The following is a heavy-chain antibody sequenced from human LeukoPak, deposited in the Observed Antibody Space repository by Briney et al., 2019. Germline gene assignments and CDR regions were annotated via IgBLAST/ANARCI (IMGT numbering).Heavy chain of an antibody. CDR1: GFTFSSYA. CDR2: IKQDGSEK. D-gene: IGHD2-2*01. V-gene: IGHV3-7*03. Sequence: GGSLRLSCAASGFTFSSYAMSWVRQAPGKGLEWVANIKQDGSEKFYVESVKGRFTVSRDNAKNSLYLQMNSLRAEDTAVYYCAKVAGGPIVVVPAATFDYWGQGTLVTVSS. J-gene: IGHJ4*02. CDR3: AKVAGGPIVVVPAATFDY.